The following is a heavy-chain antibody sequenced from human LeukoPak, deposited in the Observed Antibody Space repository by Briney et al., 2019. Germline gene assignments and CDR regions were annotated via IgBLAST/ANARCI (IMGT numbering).Heavy chain of an antibody. J-gene: IGHJ4*02. Sequence: SETLSLTCTVSGGSISSSSYYWGWIRQPPGKGLEWIGSIYYSGSTHYNPSLKSRVTISVDTSKNQLSLKVSSVTAADTAVFYCARDPDFWTGYYYFDYWGQGTLVTVSS. CDR1: GGSISSSSYY. D-gene: IGHD3/OR15-3a*01. CDR3: ARDPDFWTGYYYFDY. V-gene: IGHV4-39*07. CDR2: IYYSGST.